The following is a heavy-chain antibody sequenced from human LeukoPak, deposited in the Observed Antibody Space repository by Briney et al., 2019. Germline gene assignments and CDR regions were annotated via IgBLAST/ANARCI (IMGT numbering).Heavy chain of an antibody. CDR2: IWYDGSTK. Sequence: GGSLRLSCAASGFTFSSHAMSWVRQAPGKGLEWVAVIWYDGSTKYYADAVRGRFTISRDNSGDTLYLQMNSLRVEDTAVYYCARWGDGSRLDYWGQGTLVTVSS. J-gene: IGHJ4*02. CDR1: GFTFSSHA. V-gene: IGHV3-33*08. CDR3: ARWGDGSRLDY. D-gene: IGHD2-21*02.